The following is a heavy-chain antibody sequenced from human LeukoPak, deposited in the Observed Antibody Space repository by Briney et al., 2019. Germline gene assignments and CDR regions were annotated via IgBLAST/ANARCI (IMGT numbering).Heavy chain of an antibody. J-gene: IGHJ2*01. Sequence: SGGSLRLSCAASGFTFSSHWMSWVRQAPGKGLEWVANIKQDGSEKYYVDSVKGRFTISRDNAKNSLYLQMNSLRAEDTAVYYCASRSPWYFDLWGRGTLVTVSS. CDR2: IKQDGSEK. V-gene: IGHV3-7*01. CDR1: GFTFSSHW. CDR3: ASRSPWYFDL.